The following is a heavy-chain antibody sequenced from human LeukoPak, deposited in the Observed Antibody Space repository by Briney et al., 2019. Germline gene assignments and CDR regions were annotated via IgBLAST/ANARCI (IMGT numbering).Heavy chain of an antibody. V-gene: IGHV1-46*01. CDR2: INPSGGST. J-gene: IGHJ6*02. CDR1: GYTFTSYY. CDR3: ARDVLQFLEWLPWRPYYYGMDV. D-gene: IGHD3-3*01. Sequence: ASMKVSCKASGYTFTSYYMHWVRQAPGQGLEWMGIINPSGGSTSYAQKFQGRVTMTRDTSTSTVYMELSSLRSEDTAVYYCARDVLQFLEWLPWRPYYYGMDVWGQGTTVTVSS.